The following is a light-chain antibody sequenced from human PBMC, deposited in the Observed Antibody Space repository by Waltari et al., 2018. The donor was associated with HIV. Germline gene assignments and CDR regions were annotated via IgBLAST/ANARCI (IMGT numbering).Light chain of an antibody. CDR1: EMGENY. J-gene: IGLJ1*01. CDR3: QAWDRTTGV. Sequence: SFELTQPPSLSVSPGQTANISCSGEEMGENYVSWYQQKSGQSPVVVIFQDKRRPSGISERFSGSNSGNTATLTISGTQPIDEADYYCQAWDRTTGVFGTGTKLTVL. CDR2: QDK. V-gene: IGLV3-1*01.